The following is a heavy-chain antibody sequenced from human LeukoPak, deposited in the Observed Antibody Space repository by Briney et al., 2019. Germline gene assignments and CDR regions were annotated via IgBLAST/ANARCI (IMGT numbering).Heavy chain of an antibody. Sequence: SGGSLRLSCAASGFTVSSNYMSWVRQAPGKGLEWVSVIYSGGSTYYADSVKGRVTISRHNSKNTLYLQMNSLRAEDTAVFYCARDRSRLHGSSSLEGTLWRYGMDVWGQGTTVTVSS. V-gene: IGHV3-53*04. J-gene: IGHJ6*02. CDR3: ARDRSRLHGSSSLEGTLWRYGMDV. CDR2: IYSGGST. D-gene: IGHD6-13*01. CDR1: GFTVSSNY.